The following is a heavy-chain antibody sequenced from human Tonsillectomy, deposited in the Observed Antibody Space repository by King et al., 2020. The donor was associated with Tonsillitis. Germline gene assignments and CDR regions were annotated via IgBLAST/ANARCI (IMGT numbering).Heavy chain of an antibody. J-gene: IGHJ5*02. CDR1: GFTFSSYA. D-gene: IGHD1-26*01. V-gene: IGHV3-30*01. Sequence: VQLVESGGGVVQPGRSLSLSCAASGFTFSSYAMHWVRQAPGKGLEWVAVISYDGSNKYYADSVKGRFTISRDNSKNTLYLQMNSLRAEDTAVYYCARSVGSYDWFDPWGQGTLVTVSS. CDR3: ARSVGSYDWFDP. CDR2: ISYDGSNK.